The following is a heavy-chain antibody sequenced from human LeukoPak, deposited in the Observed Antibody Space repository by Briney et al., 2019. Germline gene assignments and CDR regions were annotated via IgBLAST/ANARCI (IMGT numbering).Heavy chain of an antibody. CDR2: FYYSGST. Sequence: SETLSLTCTVSGGSISSYYWCWIRQPPGKGLEWICTFYYSGSTYYNPSIKSRVSVSVETSKNQFSLTLSSVTGADTAVYSCARHIGRSGGVGWFDPWGEGTLVTVSS. D-gene: IGHD1-14*01. J-gene: IGHJ5*02. V-gene: IGHV4-39*01. CDR3: ARHIGRSGGVGWFDP. CDR1: GGSISSYY.